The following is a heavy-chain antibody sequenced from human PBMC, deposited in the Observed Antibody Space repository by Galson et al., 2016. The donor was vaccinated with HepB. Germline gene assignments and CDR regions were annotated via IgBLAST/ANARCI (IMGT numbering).Heavy chain of an antibody. Sequence: SLRLSCAASGFTFSTYWMSWVRQAPGKGLEWVANIKQDESEKYYVDSVKGRFTISRDNAKNSVSLQMNSLRAEDTAVYYCASSSLGSTGPGLDNWGQGTLVTVSS. CDR3: ASSSLGSTGPGLDN. CDR1: GFTFSTYW. J-gene: IGHJ4*02. V-gene: IGHV3-7*01. D-gene: IGHD1-1*01. CDR2: IKQDESEK.